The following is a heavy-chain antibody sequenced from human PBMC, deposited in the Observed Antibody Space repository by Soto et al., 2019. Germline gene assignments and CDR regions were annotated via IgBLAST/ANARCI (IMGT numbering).Heavy chain of an antibody. Sequence: QVQLVQSGAEVKKPGASVKVSCKASGYTFTGYYMHWVRQAPGQGLEWMGWINPIFGTANYAQKFQGRVTITADESTSTAYMELSSLRSEDTAVYYCARVYYGSGSSTYYGMDVWGQGTTVTVSS. D-gene: IGHD3-10*01. CDR3: ARVYYGSGSSTYYGMDV. CDR1: GYTFTGYY. J-gene: IGHJ6*02. CDR2: INPIFGTA. V-gene: IGHV1-69*01.